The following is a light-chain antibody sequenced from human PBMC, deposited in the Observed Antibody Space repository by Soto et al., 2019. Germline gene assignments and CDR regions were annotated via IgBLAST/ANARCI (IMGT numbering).Light chain of an antibody. V-gene: IGLV2-23*02. CDR1: SSDVGSYNL. CDR2: EVS. CDR3: CFYAGRFYV. Sequence: QSALTQPASVSGSPGQSITISCSGTSSDVGSYNLVSWYQHHPGKAPKLLISEVSKRPSGVSNRFSGSKSGNTASLTISGLQAEDDADYYCCFYAGRFYVFGPGTKLTVL. J-gene: IGLJ1*01.